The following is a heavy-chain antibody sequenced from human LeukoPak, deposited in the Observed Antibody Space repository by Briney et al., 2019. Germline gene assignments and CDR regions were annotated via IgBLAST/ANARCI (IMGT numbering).Heavy chain of an antibody. CDR2: IRYDGSNK. CDR3: AKVYCSGGSCYTSTTYYFDY. D-gene: IGHD2-15*01. J-gene: IGHJ4*02. Sequence: PGGSLRLSCAASGFTFSSYSMNWVRQAPGKGLEWVAFIRYDGSNKYYADSVKGRFTISRDNSKNTLYLQMNSLRAEDTAVYYCAKVYCSGGSCYTSTTYYFDYWGQGTLVTVSS. V-gene: IGHV3-30*02. CDR1: GFTFSSYS.